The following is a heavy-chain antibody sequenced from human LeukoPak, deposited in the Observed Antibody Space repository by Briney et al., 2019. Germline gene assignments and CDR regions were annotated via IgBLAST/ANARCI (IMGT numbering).Heavy chain of an antibody. CDR1: GGSISSYY. V-gene: IGHV4-59*01. D-gene: IGHD2-2*01. J-gene: IGHJ4*02. CDR2: IYYSGST. CDR3: ARVPAAREPIDY. Sequence: SETLSLTCTVSGGSISSYYWSWIRQPPGKGLEWIGYIYYSGSTNYNPSLKSRVTISVDTSKNQFSLKLSSVTAADTAVYYCARVPAAREPIDYWGQGTLVTVPS.